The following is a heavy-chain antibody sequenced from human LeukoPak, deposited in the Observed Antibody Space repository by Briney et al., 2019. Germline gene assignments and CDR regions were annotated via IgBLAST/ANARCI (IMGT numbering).Heavy chain of an antibody. D-gene: IGHD3-10*01. J-gene: IGHJ4*02. V-gene: IGHV6-1*01. CDR3: ARNYYGSGSYYVFDS. Sequence: SQTLSHTCVISGDSVSSNNAAWNWIRQSPSRGLEWLGRTYYDSVWYTDYALSVKSRISIKPDTSKNHFSLLLNSVTPEDTAVYYCARNYYGSGSYYVFDSWGQGTLVTVSS. CDR1: GDSVSSNNAA. CDR2: TYYDSVWYT.